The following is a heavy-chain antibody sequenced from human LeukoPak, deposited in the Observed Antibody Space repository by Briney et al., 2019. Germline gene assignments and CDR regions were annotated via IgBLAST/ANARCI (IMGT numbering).Heavy chain of an antibody. CDR3: AKEDLSGPFYHCMDV. D-gene: IGHD1-26*01. Sequence: PGGSLRLSCAASGFFFSDYGLHWVRQAPGKGLEWVAVISYDGTFKTYADSVKGRFTISRDNSRETLYLQMNSLRAEDTAVYYCAKEDLSGPFYHCMDVWGQGTTVTVSS. CDR1: GFFFSDYG. CDR2: ISYDGTFK. J-gene: IGHJ6*02. V-gene: IGHV3-30*18.